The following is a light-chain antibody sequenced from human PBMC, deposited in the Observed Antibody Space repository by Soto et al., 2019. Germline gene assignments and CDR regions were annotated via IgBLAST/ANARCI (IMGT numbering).Light chain of an antibody. J-gene: IGKJ1*01. CDR1: QGLVYSDGIAY. Sequence: VVLTQSPLSTRVILGKPCYISCSSNQGLVYSDGIAYFSWFQQRPGRSPRRLIYKVYNRDSGVPARFSGSGSGTDFTLKISRVEAEDVGIYYCMQGGHWPWTFGQGTQVDIK. V-gene: IGKV2-30*01. CDR2: KVY. CDR3: MQGGHWPWT.